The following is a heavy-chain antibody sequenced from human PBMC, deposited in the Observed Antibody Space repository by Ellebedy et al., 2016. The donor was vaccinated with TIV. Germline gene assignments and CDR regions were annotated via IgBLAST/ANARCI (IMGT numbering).Heavy chain of an antibody. Sequence: GKSLKISCAASGFTFSSYGMHWVRQAPGKGLEWVSVILDRGDVTNYLDSVRGRFTISRDNSKNILYLQMSSLTAEDTAIYYCAQEGLERHTDFQHWGQGTLVTVSS. V-gene: IGHV3-23*01. CDR1: GFTFSSYG. CDR3: AQEGLERHTDFQH. D-gene: IGHD1-1*01. CDR2: ILDRGDVT. J-gene: IGHJ1*01.